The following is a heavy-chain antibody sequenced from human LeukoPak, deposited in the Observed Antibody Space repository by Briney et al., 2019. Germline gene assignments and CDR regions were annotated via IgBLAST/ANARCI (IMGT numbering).Heavy chain of an antibody. CDR3: ARDFGEPYFDY. Sequence: RPGGSLRLSCAASGFTFDDYGMSWVRQTPGKGLEWVSGINWNGGTTGYADSVKGRFTISRDNAKNSLYLQMNSLRAEDTAVYYCARDFGEPYFDYWGQGTLVTVSS. D-gene: IGHD3-10*01. V-gene: IGHV3-20*04. CDR2: INWNGGTT. CDR1: GFTFDDYG. J-gene: IGHJ4*02.